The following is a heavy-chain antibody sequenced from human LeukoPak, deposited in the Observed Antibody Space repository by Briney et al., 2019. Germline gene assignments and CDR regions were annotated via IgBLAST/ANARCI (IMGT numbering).Heavy chain of an antibody. CDR2: INPSGGST. V-gene: IGHV1-46*01. D-gene: IGHD7-27*01. Sequence: ASVKVSCKASGYTFTSYYMHWVRQAPGQGLEWMGLINPSGGSTSYAQKFQGRVTMTRDTSTSTVYMELSSLRSEDTAVYYCARNGLGMDFDYWGQGTLVTVSS. J-gene: IGHJ4*02. CDR1: GYTFTSYY. CDR3: ARNGLGMDFDY.